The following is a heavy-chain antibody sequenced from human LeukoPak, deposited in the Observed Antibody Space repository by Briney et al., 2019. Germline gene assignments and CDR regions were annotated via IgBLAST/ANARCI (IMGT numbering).Heavy chain of an antibody. V-gene: IGHV3-7*03. CDR2: IKQDGSEK. J-gene: IGHJ5*02. Sequence: GGSLRLSCAASGFIFKDYWMIWVRQAPGKGLEWVANIKQDGSEKYYVDSVKGRFTISRDNAKNSLYLQMNPLRAEDTAMYYCPKDPQPRPRWFDPWGQGTLVTVSS. D-gene: IGHD6-13*01. CDR1: GFIFKDYW. CDR3: PKDPQPRPRWFDP.